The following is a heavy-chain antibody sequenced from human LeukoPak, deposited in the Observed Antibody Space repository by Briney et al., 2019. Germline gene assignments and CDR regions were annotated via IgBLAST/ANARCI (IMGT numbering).Heavy chain of an antibody. D-gene: IGHD2-15*01. CDR1: DYIFTVYN. V-gene: IGHV1-18*01. CDR2: FSVYTGHT. J-gene: IGHJ4*02. CDR3: ARTPEKHIGY. Sequence: ASVKVSCKASDYIFTVYNITWVRQAPGQGLEWMGRFSVYTGHTDFTRNFQDRVTMTADTSTTTAYMELKSLRSDDTAVYYCARTPEKHIGYWGQGTLVTVSS.